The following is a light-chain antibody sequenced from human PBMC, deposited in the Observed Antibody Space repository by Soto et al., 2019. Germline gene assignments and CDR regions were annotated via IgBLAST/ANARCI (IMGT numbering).Light chain of an antibody. CDR3: QSYDSSLSVYV. CDR1: SSNTGAGYD. CDR2: GNN. V-gene: IGLV1-40*01. J-gene: IGLJ1*01. Sequence: QSVLTQPPSVSGAPGQRVTISCTGSSSNTGAGYDVHWYQQLPGTAPKLLIYGNNNRPSGVPDRFSGSKSGSSASLAITGLQAGDEADYYCQSYDSSLSVYVFGTGTKVTVL.